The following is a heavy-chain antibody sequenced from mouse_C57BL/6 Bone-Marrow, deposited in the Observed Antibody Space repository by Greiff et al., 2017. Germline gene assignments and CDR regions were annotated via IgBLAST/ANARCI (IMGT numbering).Heavy chain of an antibody. V-gene: IGHV5-15*01. Sequence: EVQRVESGGGLVQPGGSLKLSCAASGFTFSDYGMAWVRQAPRKGPEWVAFISNLAYSIYYADTVTGRFTISRENAKNTLYLEMSSLRSEDTAMYYCARKKGYLYAMDYWGQGTSVTVSS. CDR2: ISNLAYSI. CDR3: ARKKGYLYAMDY. J-gene: IGHJ4*01. CDR1: GFTFSDYG. D-gene: IGHD2-2*01.